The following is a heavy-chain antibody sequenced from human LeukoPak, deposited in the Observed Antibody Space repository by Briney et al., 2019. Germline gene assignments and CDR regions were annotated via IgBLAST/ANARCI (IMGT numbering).Heavy chain of an antibody. J-gene: IGHJ5*02. CDR3: ARETDYYDSGGYYLQWFDP. V-gene: IGHV4-4*08. Sequence: SETLSLTCSVSGGSVSSYYWSWIRQSPGKGLEWIGYIHNSGRTNYNPSLKSRVTGFVDTSKNQVSLRLSSVTAADTAVYYCARETDYYDSGGYYLQWFDPWGQGTLVTVSS. CDR2: IHNSGRT. CDR1: GGSVSSYY. D-gene: IGHD3-22*01.